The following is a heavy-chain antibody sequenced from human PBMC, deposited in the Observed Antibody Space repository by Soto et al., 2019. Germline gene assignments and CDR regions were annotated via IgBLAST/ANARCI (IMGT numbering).Heavy chain of an antibody. J-gene: IGHJ4*02. V-gene: IGHV3-11*01. D-gene: IGHD3-16*01. CDR3: ARVVGNGGPFDY. CDR2: ISSSGNTI. Sequence: QVQLVESGGGLIKPGGSLRLSCAASGFTFSYYYMSWIRQAPGKGLEWVSYISSSGNTIYYADSVKGRFTISRDNAKNSLDLQMHSLRAEDTAVYYCARVVGNGGPFDYWGQGTLVTVSS. CDR1: GFTFSYYY.